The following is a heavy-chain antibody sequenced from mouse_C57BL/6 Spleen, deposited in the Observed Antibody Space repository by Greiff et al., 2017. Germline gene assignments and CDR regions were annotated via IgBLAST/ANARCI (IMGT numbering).Heavy chain of an antibody. CDR1: GYTFTSYW. J-gene: IGHJ1*03. CDR2: IDPSDSYT. CDR3: APARVGYFDV. Sequence: QVQLQQSGAELVMPGASVKLSCKASGYTFTSYWKHWVKQRPGQGLEWIGEIDPSDSYTNYNQKFKGKSTLTVDKSSSTAYMQLSSLTSEDSAVYYCAPARVGYFDVWGTGTTVTVSS. V-gene: IGHV1-69*01.